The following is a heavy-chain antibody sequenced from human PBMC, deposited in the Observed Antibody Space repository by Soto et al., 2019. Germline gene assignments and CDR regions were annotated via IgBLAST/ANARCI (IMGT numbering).Heavy chain of an antibody. V-gene: IGHV1-8*01. Sequence: KXPGXSVKVSCKXSGYTFTSYDXXXVRQATGQGLEWMGWMNPNSGNTGYAQKFQGRVTMTRNTSISTAYMELSSLRSEDTAVYYCAREATVLGNDYWGQGTLVTVSS. J-gene: IGHJ4*02. D-gene: IGHD7-27*01. CDR1: GYTFTSYD. CDR2: MNPNSGNT. CDR3: AREATVLGNDY.